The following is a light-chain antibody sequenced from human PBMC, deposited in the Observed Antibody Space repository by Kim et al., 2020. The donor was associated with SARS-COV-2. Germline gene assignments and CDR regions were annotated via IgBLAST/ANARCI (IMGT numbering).Light chain of an antibody. V-gene: IGKV3-11*01. J-gene: IGKJ5*01. CDR3: QQRRKSIT. CDR2: NAS. CDR1: QSVDGY. Sequence: SLSPGDGATLSCRASQSVDGYLALLQQKPGQAPRLLISNASNRAAGVPARFSGSGSGTDFTLTISSLEPEDFAVYYCQQRRKSITFGQGTRLEIK.